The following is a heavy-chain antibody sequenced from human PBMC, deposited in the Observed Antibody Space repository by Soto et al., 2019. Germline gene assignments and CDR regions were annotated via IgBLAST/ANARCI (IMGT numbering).Heavy chain of an antibody. CDR2: ISAYNGNT. Sequence: QVQLVQSGAEVKKPGASVKVSCKASGYTFTSYGISWVRQAPGQGLEWMGWISAYNGNTNYPQKLQGRATMTTDTSTITAYTEMRTLRSDDTAVDYCARPPVTVTAFFDYWGQGTLVTVSS. J-gene: IGHJ4*02. D-gene: IGHD2-21*02. CDR3: ARPPVTVTAFFDY. CDR1: GYTFTSYG. V-gene: IGHV1-18*01.